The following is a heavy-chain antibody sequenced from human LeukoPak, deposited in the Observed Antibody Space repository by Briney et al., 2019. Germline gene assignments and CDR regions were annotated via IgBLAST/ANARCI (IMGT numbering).Heavy chain of an antibody. Sequence: ASVKVSCKASGYTFTGYYMHWVRQAPGQGLEWMGWINPNSGGTNYAQKFQGRVTMTRDTSISTAYMELSRLRSDDTAVYYCARVLSYYGSGRPLAYWGQGTLVTVSS. CDR2: INPNSGGT. D-gene: IGHD3-10*01. CDR1: GYTFTGYY. J-gene: IGHJ4*02. V-gene: IGHV1-2*02. CDR3: ARVLSYYGSGRPLAY.